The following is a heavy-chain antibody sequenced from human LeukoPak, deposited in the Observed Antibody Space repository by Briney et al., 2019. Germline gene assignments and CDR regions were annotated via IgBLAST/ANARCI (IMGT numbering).Heavy chain of an antibody. CDR3: GSYTTAALSHGMDV. Sequence: GGSLRLSCAASGFTFNTYWMHWGRHVPGPGLVLVSRGNSDGSSTDYVDSVKGRFTISRDNAKSILYLQMNSLRAEDTAVYYCGSYTTAALSHGMDVWGKGTTVTVSS. CDR1: GFTFNTYW. V-gene: IGHV3-74*01. D-gene: IGHD2-21*02. J-gene: IGHJ6*04. CDR2: GNSDGSST.